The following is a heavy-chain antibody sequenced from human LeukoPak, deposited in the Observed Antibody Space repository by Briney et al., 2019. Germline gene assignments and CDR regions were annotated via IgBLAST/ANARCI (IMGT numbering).Heavy chain of an antibody. D-gene: IGHD2-2*01. Sequence: GGSLRLSCAASGFTFSSSSMNWVRQAPGKGLEWVSYISTSSNTIYYADSVKGRFIISRDNAKNSLYLEMNSLRAEDTAVYYCARSGRLESTSSDYWGQGTLVTVPS. J-gene: IGHJ4*02. CDR2: ISTSSNTI. V-gene: IGHV3-48*01. CDR3: ARSGRLESTSSDY. CDR1: GFTFSSSS.